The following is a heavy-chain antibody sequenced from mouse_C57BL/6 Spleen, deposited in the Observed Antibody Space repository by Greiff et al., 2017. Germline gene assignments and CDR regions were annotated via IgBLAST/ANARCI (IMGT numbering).Heavy chain of an antibody. Sequence: QVQLQQPGAELVKPGASVKMSCKASGYTFTSYWITWVKQRPGQGLEWIGDIYPGSGSTNYNEKFKSKATLTVDTSSSTAYMQLSSLTSEDSAVYYCARKEFIYYGNRYYFDCWGQGTTLTVSS. CDR1: GYTFTSYW. CDR2: IYPGSGST. CDR3: ARKEFIYYGNRYYFDC. D-gene: IGHD2-1*01. J-gene: IGHJ2*01. V-gene: IGHV1-55*01.